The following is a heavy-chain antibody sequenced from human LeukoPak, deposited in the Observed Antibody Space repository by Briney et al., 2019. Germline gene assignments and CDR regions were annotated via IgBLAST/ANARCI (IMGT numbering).Heavy chain of an antibody. CDR2: ISSNGGST. V-gene: IGHV3-64*01. CDR3: ARDAQQQLVYAEYFQH. J-gene: IGHJ1*01. Sequence: GGSLRLSCAASGFTFSSYAMHWVRQAPGKGLEYVSAISSNGGSTYYANSVKGRFTISRDNSKNTLYLQMGSLRAEDMAVYYCARDAQQQLVYAEYFQHWGHGTLVTVSS. CDR1: GFTFSSYA. D-gene: IGHD6-13*01.